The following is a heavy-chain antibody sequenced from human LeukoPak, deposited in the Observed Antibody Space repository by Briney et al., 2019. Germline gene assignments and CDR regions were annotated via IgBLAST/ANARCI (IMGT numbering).Heavy chain of an antibody. J-gene: IGHJ3*02. CDR3: ARAGEYYDSSGYYTIPAFDI. V-gene: IGHV1-2*02. CDR1: GYTFTGYY. D-gene: IGHD3-22*01. CDR2: INPNSGGT. Sequence: ASVKVSCKASGYTFTGYYMHWVRQAPGQGLEWMGWINPNSGGTNYAQKFQGRVTMTRDTSISTAYMELSRLRSDDTAVYYCARAGEYYDSSGYYTIPAFDIWGQGTMVTVSS.